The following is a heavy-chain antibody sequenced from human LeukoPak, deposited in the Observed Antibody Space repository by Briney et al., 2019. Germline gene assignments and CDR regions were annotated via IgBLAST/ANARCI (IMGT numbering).Heavy chain of an antibody. J-gene: IGHJ4*02. CDR3: AKGGAAAGIFDY. V-gene: IGHV3-23*01. CDR1: GFTFSSYA. Sequence: GGSLRLSCAASGFTFSSYAMSWVRQAPGKGLEWVSAISGSGGSTYYADFVKGRFTISRDNSKNTLYLQMNSLRAEDTAVYYCAKGGAAAGIFDYWGQGTLVTVSS. D-gene: IGHD6-13*01. CDR2: ISGSGGST.